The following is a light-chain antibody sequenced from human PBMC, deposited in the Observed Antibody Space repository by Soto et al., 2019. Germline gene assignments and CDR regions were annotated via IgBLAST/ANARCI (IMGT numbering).Light chain of an antibody. Sequence: DIQTTQSPSSLSASIGDRVTITCRASQSISSYLNWYQHRPGKAPKLLIYAASSLQPGVPSRFSGSGSGTDFTLTISSLQPEDFATYYCQQSYSTRLTFGGGTKVEIK. CDR2: AAS. CDR3: QQSYSTRLT. CDR1: QSISSY. J-gene: IGKJ4*01. V-gene: IGKV1-39*01.